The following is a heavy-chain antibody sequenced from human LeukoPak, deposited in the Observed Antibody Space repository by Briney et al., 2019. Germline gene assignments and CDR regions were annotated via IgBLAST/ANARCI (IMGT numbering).Heavy chain of an antibody. J-gene: IGHJ3*02. V-gene: IGHV1-2*02. CDR1: GYTFTGYY. CDR3: ARNRITIFPGDAFDI. D-gene: IGHD3-9*01. Sequence: GASVKVSCKASGYTFTGYYMHWVRQASGQGLEWMGWINPNSGGTNYAQKFQGRVTMTKDTSISTAYMELSRLRSDDTAVYYCARNRITIFPGDAFDIWGQGTMVTVSS. CDR2: INPNSGGT.